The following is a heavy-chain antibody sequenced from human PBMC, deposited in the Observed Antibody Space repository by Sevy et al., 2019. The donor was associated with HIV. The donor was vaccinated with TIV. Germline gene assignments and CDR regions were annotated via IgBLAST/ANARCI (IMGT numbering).Heavy chain of an antibody. CDR2: IYTRGGT. V-gene: IGHV4-61*02. D-gene: IGHD2-2*01. Sequence: SETLSLTCTVSGGSISSGNYYWSWIRQPAGKGLEWIGRIYTRGGTNYNPSLKSRVTISVDTSKNQFSLKLSSVTAADTAVYYCARESGDCSSTSCYEGVFDYWGQGTPVTVSS. CDR3: ARESGDCSSTSCYEGVFDY. J-gene: IGHJ4*02. CDR1: GGSISSGNYY.